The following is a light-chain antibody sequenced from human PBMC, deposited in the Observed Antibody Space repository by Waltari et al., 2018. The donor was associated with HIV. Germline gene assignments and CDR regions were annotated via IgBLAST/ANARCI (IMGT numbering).Light chain of an antibody. CDR3: VTWDNSLSAMV. J-gene: IGLJ2*01. V-gene: IGLV1-51*02. Sequence: QSVLTQPPSVSAAPGQKVTISCSGTSSNIGDNSVSWYQDLPGAAPKLLIFENNKRPSGIPARFSGSLSGTSATLVITVLQTGDEADYYCVTWDNSLSAMVFGGGTKLTVL. CDR1: SSNIGDNS. CDR2: ENN.